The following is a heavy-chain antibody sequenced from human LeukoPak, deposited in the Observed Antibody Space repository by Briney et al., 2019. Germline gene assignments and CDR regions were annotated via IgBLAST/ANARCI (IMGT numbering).Heavy chain of an antibody. D-gene: IGHD3-22*01. J-gene: IGHJ3*02. CDR2: IYTSGST. Sequence: PSETLSLTCTVSGGSISSYYWSWIRQPAGKGLEWIGRIYTSGSTNYNPSLTSRVTMSVDTSKNQFSLKLSSVTAADTAVYYCARDRPRGRFYDSSGYLPGAFDIWGQGTMVTVSS. CDR3: ARDRPRGRFYDSSGYLPGAFDI. CDR1: GGSISSYY. V-gene: IGHV4-4*07.